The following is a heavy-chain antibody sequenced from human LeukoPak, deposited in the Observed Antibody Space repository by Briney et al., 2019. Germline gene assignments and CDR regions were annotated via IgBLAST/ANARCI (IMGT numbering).Heavy chain of an antibody. CDR2: SNINSGRT. CDR1: GYSFTDYY. Sequence: ASVKVSCKTSGYSFTDYYIHWGRQAPGQGLEWMGWSNINSGRTISARKFQGRVTMTRDPSITTVYMDMAWLTSDDTAIYFCARADFIDAGPYLIGPWGQGTLVTVSS. CDR3: ARADFIDAGPYLIGP. J-gene: IGHJ5*02. D-gene: IGHD3-3*01. V-gene: IGHV1-2*02.